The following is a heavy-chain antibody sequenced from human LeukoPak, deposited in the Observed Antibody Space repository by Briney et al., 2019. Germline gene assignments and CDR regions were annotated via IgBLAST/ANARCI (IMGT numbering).Heavy chain of an antibody. V-gene: IGHV3-7*01. Sequence: GGSLRLSCAASGFTFSSYWMSWVRQAPGKGLEWVANIKLDGSEKYYVDSVKGRFTISRDNAKKSLYLQMNSLRDEDTAVYYCARDFFAFGGVIALLDYWGQGTLVSVSS. CDR3: ARDFFAFGGVIALLDY. J-gene: IGHJ4*02. CDR2: IKLDGSEK. CDR1: GFTFSSYW. D-gene: IGHD3-16*02.